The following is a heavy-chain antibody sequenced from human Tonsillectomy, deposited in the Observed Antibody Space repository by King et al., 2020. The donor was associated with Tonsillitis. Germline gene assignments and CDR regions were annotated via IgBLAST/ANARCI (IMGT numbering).Heavy chain of an antibody. J-gene: IGHJ4*02. D-gene: IGHD4-17*01. V-gene: IGHV4-30-2*01. CDR3: ARYRGAYGDYLDY. CDR2: IYHSGST. CDR1: GGSISSGGYS. Sequence: LQLQESGSGLVKPSQTLSITCAVSGGSISSGGYSWSWIRQPPGKGLEGIGYIYHSGSTYYNPSLKSRVTISVDSSKNQFSLKLSPVTAADTSVYYCARYRGAYGDYLDYWGQGTLVTVSS.